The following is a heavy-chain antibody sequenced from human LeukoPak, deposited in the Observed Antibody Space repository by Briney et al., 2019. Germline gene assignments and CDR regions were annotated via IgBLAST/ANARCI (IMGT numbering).Heavy chain of an antibody. J-gene: IGHJ4*02. CDR2: ITGSGDTT. CDR1: GFTFSSYA. CDR3: AKWGDYDILTGYYVSDF. D-gene: IGHD3-9*01. V-gene: IGHV3-23*01. Sequence: PGGSLRLSCAASGFTFSSYAMSWVCQAPGKGLEWVSAITGSGDTTYYADSVKGRFTISRDNSKNTLYVETNTLRAEDTAVYYCAKWGDYDILTGYYVSDFWGQGTLVTVSS.